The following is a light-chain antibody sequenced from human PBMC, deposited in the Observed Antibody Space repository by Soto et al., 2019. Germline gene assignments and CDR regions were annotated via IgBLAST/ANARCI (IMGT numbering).Light chain of an antibody. CDR3: GTLDSSLSAGV. CDR2: ENN. Sequence: QSVLTQPPSVSAASGQKVTISCSGRTSNIGNNYVYWYQQLPGTAPKLLIYENNKRASGIPDRFSGSKSGTSATLGITGLQTGDEADYYCGTLDSSLSAGVFGGGPKLTVL. CDR1: TSNIGNNY. V-gene: IGLV1-51*01. J-gene: IGLJ3*02.